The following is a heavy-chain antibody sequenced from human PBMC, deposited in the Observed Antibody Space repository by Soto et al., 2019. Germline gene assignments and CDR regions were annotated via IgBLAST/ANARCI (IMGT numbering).Heavy chain of an antibody. V-gene: IGHV1-18*01. CDR3: ARNSYSSGFDF. Sequence: QVQLVQSGAEVKKPGASMKVSCKTSGYSFTTYGITWVRQAPGQGLEWMGWISPNNGNTNYALKFQDRVTMTTDIATSTAYMELGSLQSDDTALYYCARNSYSSGFDFWGRGTLVTVSS. J-gene: IGHJ4*02. CDR1: GYSFTTYG. CDR2: ISPNNGNT. D-gene: IGHD6-19*01.